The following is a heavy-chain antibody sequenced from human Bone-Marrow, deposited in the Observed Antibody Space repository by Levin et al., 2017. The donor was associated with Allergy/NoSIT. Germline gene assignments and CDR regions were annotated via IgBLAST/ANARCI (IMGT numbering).Heavy chain of an antibody. D-gene: IGHD2-15*01. V-gene: IGHV4-34*01. CDR2: IDHSGST. Sequence: SETLSLTCAVYGGSFSDYYWNWIRQPPGKGLEWIAEIDHSGSTNYNPSLKSRVTISVDTSKNQFSLKLSSVTAADTAVYYCARGYIVVVVSAPDAFDIWGQGTLVTVSS. J-gene: IGHJ3*02. CDR3: ARGYIVVVVSAPDAFDI. CDR1: GGSFSDYY.